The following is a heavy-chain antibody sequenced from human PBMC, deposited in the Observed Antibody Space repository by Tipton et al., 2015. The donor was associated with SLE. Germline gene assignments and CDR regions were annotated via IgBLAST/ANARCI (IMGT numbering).Heavy chain of an antibody. CDR1: GGSIGSYY. CDR3: ARDSGWYYFDY. D-gene: IGHD6-19*01. V-gene: IGHV4-59*01. J-gene: IGHJ4*02. CDR2: IYYSGST. Sequence: TLSLTCTVSGGSIGSYYWSWIRQPPGKGLEWIGYIYYSGSTNYNPSLKSRVTISVDTSKNQFSLILSSVTAADTAVYYCARDSGWYYFDYWGQGTLVTVSS.